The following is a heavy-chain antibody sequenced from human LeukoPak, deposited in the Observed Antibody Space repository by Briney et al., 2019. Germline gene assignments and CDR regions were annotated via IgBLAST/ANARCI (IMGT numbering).Heavy chain of an antibody. CDR3: ARGLTTVTWSWFDP. CDR1: GGSFSGYY. CDR2: INHSGST. Sequence: SETLSLTCAVYGGSFSGYYWSWIRQPPGKGLEWTGEINHSGSTNYNPSLKSRVTISVDTSKNQFSLKLSSVTAADTAVYYCARGLTTVTWSWFDPWGQGTLVTVSS. D-gene: IGHD4-17*01. V-gene: IGHV4-34*01. J-gene: IGHJ5*02.